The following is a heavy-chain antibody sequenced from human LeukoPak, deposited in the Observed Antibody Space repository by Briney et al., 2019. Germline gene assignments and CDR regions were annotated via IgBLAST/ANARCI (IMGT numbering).Heavy chain of an antibody. CDR1: GYTFTSYY. D-gene: IGHD6-13*01. CDR3: ARETDIAAVANYFDY. Sequence: ASVKVSCKASGYTFTSYYIHWVRQAPGQGLEWMGIINPSGGGTTYAQKFQGRVTMTRDMSTSTVYMELSSLRPEDTAVYYCARETDIAAVANYFDYWGQGTLVTVSS. CDR2: INPSGGGT. V-gene: IGHV1-46*01. J-gene: IGHJ4*02.